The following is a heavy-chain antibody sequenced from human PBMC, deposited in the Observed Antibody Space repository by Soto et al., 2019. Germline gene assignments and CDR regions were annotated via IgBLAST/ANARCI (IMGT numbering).Heavy chain of an antibody. CDR2: IVVGSGNT. CDR3: AADIALGSIPVTMIRGDH. J-gene: IGHJ4*02. D-gene: IGHD3-10*01. Sequence: GASVKVSCKASGFTFTSSVMQWVRQARGQRLEWIGWIVVGSGNTNYAQKFQGRVTITRDMSTSSAYMELSSLRSEDTAVYYCAADIALGSIPVTMIRGDHCGQGTLVTGSS. V-gene: IGHV1-58*02. CDR1: GFTFTSSV.